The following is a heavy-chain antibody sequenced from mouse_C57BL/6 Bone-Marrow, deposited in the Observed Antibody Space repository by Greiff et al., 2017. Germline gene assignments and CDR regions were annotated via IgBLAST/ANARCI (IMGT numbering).Heavy chain of an antibody. CDR3: ARTEGSSYRAMDY. J-gene: IGHJ4*01. CDR2: IDPNSGGT. Sequence: QVQLQQPGAELVKPGASVKLSCKASGYTFTSYWMHWVKQRPGRGLEWIGRIDPNSGGTKYNEMFKSTATLTVDKPSRTAYMQLSSLTSEDSAVYYCARTEGSSYRAMDYWGQGTSVTVSS. D-gene: IGHD1-1*01. V-gene: IGHV1-72*01. CDR1: GYTFTSYW.